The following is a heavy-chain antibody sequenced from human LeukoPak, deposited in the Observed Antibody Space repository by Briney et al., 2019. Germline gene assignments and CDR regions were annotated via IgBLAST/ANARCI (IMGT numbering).Heavy chain of an antibody. CDR1: RFTFSNYN. V-gene: IGHV3-48*02. CDR3: ASSGTYRFDY. D-gene: IGHD1-26*01. Sequence: GGSLRLSCAASRFTFSNYNMNWVRQAPGKGLEWVAYISGTGRTTNYADSVKGRFTISRDNTKNSLYLQMNSLRDEDTAVYYCASSGTYRFDYWGQGTLVTVSS. CDR2: ISGTGRTT. J-gene: IGHJ4*02.